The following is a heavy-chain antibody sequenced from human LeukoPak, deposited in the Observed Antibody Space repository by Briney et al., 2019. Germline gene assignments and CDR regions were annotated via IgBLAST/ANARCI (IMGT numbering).Heavy chain of an antibody. CDR1: GYTFTSYA. Sequence: GASVKVSCKASGYTFTSYAISWVRQAPGQGLEWMGRIIPIFGTANYAQKFQGRVTITTDESTSTAYMELSSLRSEDTAVYYCARSSLLWFGELSDAVDYWGQGTLVTVSS. D-gene: IGHD3-10*01. V-gene: IGHV1-69*05. J-gene: IGHJ4*02. CDR2: IIPIFGTA. CDR3: ARSSLLWFGELSDAVDY.